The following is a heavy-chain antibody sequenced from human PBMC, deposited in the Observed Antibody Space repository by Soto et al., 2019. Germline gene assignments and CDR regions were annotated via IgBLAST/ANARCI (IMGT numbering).Heavy chain of an antibody. CDR1: GFTFSSYE. CDR3: ARMQAVAGPYYYYGMDV. CDR2: ISSSGSTI. V-gene: IGHV3-48*03. J-gene: IGHJ6*02. Sequence: EVQLVESGGGLVQPGGSLRLSCAASGFTFSSYEMNWVRQAPGKGLEWVSYISSSGSTIYYADSVKGRFTISRDNAKNPLYLQMNSLRAEDTAVYYCARMQAVAGPYYYYGMDVWGQGTTVTVSS. D-gene: IGHD6-19*01.